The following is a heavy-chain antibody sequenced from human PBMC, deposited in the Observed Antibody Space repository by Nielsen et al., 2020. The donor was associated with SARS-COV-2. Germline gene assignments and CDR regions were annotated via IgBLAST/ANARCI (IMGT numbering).Heavy chain of an antibody. Sequence: WVRQAPGQGLEWMGWISLYNGNTNYAERFQGRVTMTTDTSTNTAYMELRSLRSADTAVYYCARGRYCTSVNCYAKINDYWGQGTLVTVSS. CDR3: ARGRYCTSVNCYAKINDY. CDR2: ISLYNGNT. V-gene: IGHV1-18*01. D-gene: IGHD2-2*01. J-gene: IGHJ4*02.